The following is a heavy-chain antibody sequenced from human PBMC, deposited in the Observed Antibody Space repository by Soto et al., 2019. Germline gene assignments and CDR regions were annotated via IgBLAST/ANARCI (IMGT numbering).Heavy chain of an antibody. CDR1: GFTFSSYS. J-gene: IGHJ6*02. V-gene: IGHV3-48*02. CDR2: SSSSSSTG. Sequence: GGSLRLSCAASGFTFSSYSMHWVRQAPGEGQGRGSFSSSSSSTGNYADSVEGRFTISRDNAKKSLYLQMNSLRDEDTAVYYCARDPPLIAVGRDVWGQGTTVTVSS. CDR3: ARDPPLIAVGRDV. D-gene: IGHD6-19*01.